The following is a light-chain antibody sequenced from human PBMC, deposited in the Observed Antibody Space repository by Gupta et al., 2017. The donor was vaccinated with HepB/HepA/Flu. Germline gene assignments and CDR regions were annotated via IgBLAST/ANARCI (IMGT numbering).Light chain of an antibody. Sequence: EIVLTQSPATLSLSPGERATLSCRASQRISTYLAWYQQKPGQAPRLLIYDASNRATGIPARFSGSGSRTDFTLTISSLEPEDFAVYYCQQRSNWPCSFGQGTXLEIK. CDR1: QRISTY. J-gene: IGKJ2*04. CDR3: QQRSNWPCS. V-gene: IGKV3-11*01. CDR2: DAS.